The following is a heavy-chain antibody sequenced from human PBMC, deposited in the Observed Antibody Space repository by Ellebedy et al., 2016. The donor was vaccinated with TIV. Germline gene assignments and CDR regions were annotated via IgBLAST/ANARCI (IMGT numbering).Heavy chain of an antibody. CDR1: GFTFNNAW. V-gene: IGHV3-15*01. CDR3: TTGPLPSSRGMDV. J-gene: IGHJ6*02. Sequence: PGGSLRLSCAASGFTFNNAWMSWVRQAPGKGLEWVGRIKSKADGGTTDYAAPVKGRFTTSRDDSKNTLYLQMNSLKTEDTAVYYCTTGPLPSSRGMDVWGQGTTVTVSS. CDR2: IKSKADGGTT.